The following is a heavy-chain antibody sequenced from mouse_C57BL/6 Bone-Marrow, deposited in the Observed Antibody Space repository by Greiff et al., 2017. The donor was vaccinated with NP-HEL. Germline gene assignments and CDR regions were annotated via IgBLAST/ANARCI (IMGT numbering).Heavy chain of an antibody. CDR1: GYTFTSYG. CDR2: IYPRSGNT. V-gene: IGHV1-81*01. Sequence: QVQLQQSGAELARPGASVKLSCKASGYTFTSYGISWVKQRPGQGLEWIGEIYPRSGNTYYNEKFKGKATLTADKSSSTAYMELRSLTSEDSAVYFCARAPIYYDYPDYWGQGTTLTVSS. D-gene: IGHD2-4*01. J-gene: IGHJ2*01. CDR3: ARAPIYYDYPDY.